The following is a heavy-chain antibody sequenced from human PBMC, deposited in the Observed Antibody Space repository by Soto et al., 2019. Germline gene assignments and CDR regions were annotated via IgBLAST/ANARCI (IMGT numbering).Heavy chain of an antibody. V-gene: IGHV6-1*01. J-gene: IGHJ4*02. Sequence: SQTLSLTCAISGDSVSSNSAAWNWIRQSPSRGLEWLGRTYYRSKWYNDYAASVKGRITINPDTSKNQFSLQLNSVTPEDTAVYYCAGAHIVATTIDYWGQGTLVTVSS. CDR3: AGAHIVATTIDY. D-gene: IGHD5-12*01. CDR2: TYYRSKWYN. CDR1: GDSVSSNSAA.